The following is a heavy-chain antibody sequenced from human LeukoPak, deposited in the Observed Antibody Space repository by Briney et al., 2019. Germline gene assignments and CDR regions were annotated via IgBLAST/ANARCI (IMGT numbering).Heavy chain of an antibody. J-gene: IGHJ4*02. D-gene: IGHD3-16*01. Sequence: PGGSLRLSCAASGFTFSSYEMHWVRQAPGKGLEWVSYISSSGGTIYYADSVKGRFTISRDNAKNSLYLQVNSLRVEDTAVYYCARGRIFGGYWGQGTLVTVSS. V-gene: IGHV3-48*03. CDR1: GFTFSSYE. CDR3: ARGRIFGGY. CDR2: ISSSGGTI.